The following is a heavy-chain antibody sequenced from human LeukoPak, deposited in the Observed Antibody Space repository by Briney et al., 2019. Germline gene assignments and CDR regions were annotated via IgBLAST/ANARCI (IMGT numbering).Heavy chain of an antibody. CDR1: GFSFSTYW. Sequence: PGGSLRLSCVASGFSFSTYWMHWVRQAPGKGLEWVSRINGDGSSTSYADSVKGRFTISRDNAKNTAYLQMNSLRVEDTAVYYCIRDFGSVGATNAFDIWGQGTMVTVSS. CDR2: INGDGSST. J-gene: IGHJ3*02. D-gene: IGHD1-26*01. CDR3: IRDFGSVGATNAFDI. V-gene: IGHV3-74*01.